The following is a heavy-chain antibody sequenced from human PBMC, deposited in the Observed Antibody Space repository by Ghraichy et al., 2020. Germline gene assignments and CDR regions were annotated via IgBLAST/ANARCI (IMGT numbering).Heavy chain of an antibody. V-gene: IGHV3-30*18. Sequence: GGSLRLSCAASGFTFSNYGMHWVRQVPGKGLEWVAVISHDGDNEYYADSVKGRFTISRDNSKKTVYLQMNSLGAEDTAVYYCAKEDFVVVPDYWGQGTMVTVSS. D-gene: IGHD2-21*01. CDR2: ISHDGDNE. CDR1: GFTFSNYG. CDR3: AKEDFVVVPDY. J-gene: IGHJ4*02.